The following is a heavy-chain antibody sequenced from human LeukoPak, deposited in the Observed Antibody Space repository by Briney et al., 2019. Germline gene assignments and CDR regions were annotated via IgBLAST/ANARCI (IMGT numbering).Heavy chain of an antibody. V-gene: IGHV1-2*06. CDR3: ARDLPFED. CDR2: IHPSSGAT. CDR1: GYTFIDYH. J-gene: IGHJ1*01. Sequence: GASVTVSCKASGYTFIDYHMHWVRQAPGQGLEWMGRIHPSSGATNYAQRFQGRLTLTTDTSINTAYMELSRLTSDDTAVYYCARDLPFEDWGQGTLVTVSS.